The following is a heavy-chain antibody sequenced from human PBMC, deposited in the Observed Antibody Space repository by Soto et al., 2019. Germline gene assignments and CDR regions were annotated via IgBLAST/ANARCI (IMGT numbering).Heavy chain of an antibody. D-gene: IGHD3-22*01. J-gene: IGHJ4*02. Sequence: PGGSLGLSCATSGFTLRSYAMHWVRQAPGKGLEYVSSISTNGGSTHYADSVKGRFTISRDNSKNTQYLQMSSLRADDTAVYYCVKGEYYYDSSGYYPFDYWGQGTLVTVSS. CDR1: GFTLRSYA. V-gene: IGHV3-64D*06. CDR3: VKGEYYYDSSGYYPFDY. CDR2: ISTNGGST.